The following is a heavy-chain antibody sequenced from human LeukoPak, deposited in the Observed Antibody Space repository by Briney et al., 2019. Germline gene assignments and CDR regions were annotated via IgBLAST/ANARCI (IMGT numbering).Heavy chain of an antibody. CDR2: IYSGGST. CDR1: GFTVSSSY. D-gene: IGHD3-22*01. J-gene: IGHJ6*02. Sequence: GGSLRLSCAASGFTVSSSYMRWVRQAPGKGLEWVSVIYSGGSTYYADSVKGRFTISRDNSKNTLYLQMNSLRAEDTAVYYCARDLYDSSGYSNYYYYYGMDVWGQGTTVTVSS. V-gene: IGHV3-66*01. CDR3: ARDLYDSSGYSNYYYYYGMDV.